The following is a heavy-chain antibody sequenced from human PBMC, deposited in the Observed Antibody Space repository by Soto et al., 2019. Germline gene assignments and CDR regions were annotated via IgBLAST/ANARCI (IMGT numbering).Heavy chain of an antibody. CDR1: GGTFSSYA. Sequence: QVQLVQSGAEVKKPGSSVKVSCKASGGTFSSYAISWVRQAPGQGLEWMGGIIPIFGTANYAQKFQGRVTITADESTSTAYMELSSLRSEDTAVYYCARQVVDIVGVVAASHFDYWGQGTLVTVSS. D-gene: IGHD2-15*01. J-gene: IGHJ4*02. CDR3: ARQVVDIVGVVAASHFDY. V-gene: IGHV1-69*01. CDR2: IIPIFGTA.